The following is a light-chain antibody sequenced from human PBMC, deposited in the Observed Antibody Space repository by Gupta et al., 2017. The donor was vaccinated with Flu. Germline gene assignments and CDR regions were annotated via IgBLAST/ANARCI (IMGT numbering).Light chain of an antibody. CDR3: QQYDNAPLT. V-gene: IGKV1-33*01. CDR1: QEINIF. Sequence: SFLSASVGDRVNITCQASQEINIFLNWYQQKPGKAPKLLINKAFILETGVPSRFSGSGSGTDFVFSISSLQPEDIATYYCQQYDNAPLTFGGGTKVDIK. J-gene: IGKJ4*01. CDR2: KAF.